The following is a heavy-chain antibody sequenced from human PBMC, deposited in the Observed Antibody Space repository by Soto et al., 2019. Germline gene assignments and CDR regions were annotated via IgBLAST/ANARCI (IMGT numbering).Heavy chain of an antibody. CDR2: ITPIFATA. D-gene: IGHD3-22*01. Sequence: PVKVSCNSSPATCNTYPITWVRQSPGQGLECRGRITPIFATANNAQNNQGRVTNTAADPTNTAYIDQSSLRSEDPAVYYCARDLGGCMIVVVPGVWDAFDIWGQGTMVAV. V-gene: IGHV1-69*13. CDR3: ARDLGGCMIVVVPGVWDAFDI. J-gene: IGHJ3*02. CDR1: PATCNTYP.